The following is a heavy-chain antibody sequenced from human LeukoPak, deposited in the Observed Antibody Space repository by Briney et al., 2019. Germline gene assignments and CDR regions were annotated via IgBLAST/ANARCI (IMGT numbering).Heavy chain of an antibody. CDR1: GFTVSSNY. CDR2: IYSGGST. J-gene: IGHJ6*02. D-gene: IGHD4-17*01. CDR3: ATNIYGDYVLYGMDV. V-gene: IGHV3-53*04. Sequence: PGGSLRLSCAASGFTVSSNYMSWVRQAPGKGLEWVSVIYSGGSTYYADSVKGRFTISRHNSKNTLYLQMNSLRAEDTAVYYCATNIYGDYVLYGMDVWGQGTTVTVSS.